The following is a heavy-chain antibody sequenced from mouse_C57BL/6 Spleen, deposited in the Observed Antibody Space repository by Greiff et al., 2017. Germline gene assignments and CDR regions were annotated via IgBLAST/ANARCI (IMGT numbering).Heavy chain of an antibody. CDR2: IDPSDSET. CDR3: ARESLTGTNYAMDD. J-gene: IGHJ4*01. V-gene: IGHV1-52*01. CDR1: GYTFTSYW. Sequence: VQLQQPGAELVRPGSSVKLSCKASGYTFTSYWMHWVKQRPIQGLEWIGNIDPSDSETHYNQKFKDKATLTVDKSSSTAYMQRSSLTSEDSAVYYCARESLTGTNYAMDDWGQGTSVTVSS. D-gene: IGHD4-1*01.